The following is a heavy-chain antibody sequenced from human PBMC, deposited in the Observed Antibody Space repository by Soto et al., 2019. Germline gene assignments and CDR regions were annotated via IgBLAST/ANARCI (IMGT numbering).Heavy chain of an antibody. D-gene: IGHD4-17*01. CDR1: GFTFSSYA. V-gene: IGHV3-23*01. J-gene: IGHJ4*02. CDR3: AKDIYGDYGVDY. CDR2: ISGSGGST. Sequence: EVQLLESGGGLVQPGGSLRLSCAASGFTFSSYAMNWVRQAPGKGLEWVSAISGSGGSTYYADSVKGRFTISRDNSKKTLYLQVNSLRSEDAALYYCAKDIYGDYGVDYWGQGTLVTVSS.